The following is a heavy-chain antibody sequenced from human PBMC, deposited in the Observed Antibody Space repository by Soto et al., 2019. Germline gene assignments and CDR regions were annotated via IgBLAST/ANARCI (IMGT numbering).Heavy chain of an antibody. CDR1: GGTFSSYA. CDR3: ATGSGSSWYFYYFDY. CDR2: IIPIFGTA. D-gene: IGHD6-13*01. J-gene: IGHJ4*02. V-gene: IGHV1-69*13. Sequence: SVKVSCKASGGTFSSYAISWVRQAPGQGLEWMGGIIPIFGTANYAQKFQGRVTITADESTSTAYMELSSLRSEDTAVYYCATGSGSSWYFYYFDYWGQGTLVTVSS.